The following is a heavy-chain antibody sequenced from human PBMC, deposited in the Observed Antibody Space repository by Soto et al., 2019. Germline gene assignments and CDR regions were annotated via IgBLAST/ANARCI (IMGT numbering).Heavy chain of an antibody. V-gene: IGHV3-15*07. J-gene: IGHJ6*02. Sequence: VQLVESGGDLVKPGGSLILSCAASGFTFDKAWMNWVRRAPGKGLEWVGRIKTKTDGGTTDYAAPVKGRFVISRDDSKNTLYLQMNSLKTEDAAVYYCTTGYATIDYYGMDVWGQGTTVTVSS. CDR3: TTGYATIDYYGMDV. CDR2: IKTKTDGGTT. CDR1: GFTFDKAW. D-gene: IGHD5-12*01.